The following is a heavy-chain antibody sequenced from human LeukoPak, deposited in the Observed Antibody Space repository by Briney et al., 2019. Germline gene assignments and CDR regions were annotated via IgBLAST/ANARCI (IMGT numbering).Heavy chain of an antibody. CDR3: ASRRTPGVDAFDI. CDR2: IIPIFGTA. V-gene: IGHV1-69*05. CDR1: GGTFSSYA. J-gene: IGHJ3*02. Sequence: GASVKVPCKASGGTFSSYAISWVRQAPGQGLEWMGGIIPIFGTANYAQKFQGRVTITTDESTSTAYMELSSLRSEDTAVYYCASRRTPGVDAFDIWGQGTMVTVSS. D-gene: IGHD2-2*01.